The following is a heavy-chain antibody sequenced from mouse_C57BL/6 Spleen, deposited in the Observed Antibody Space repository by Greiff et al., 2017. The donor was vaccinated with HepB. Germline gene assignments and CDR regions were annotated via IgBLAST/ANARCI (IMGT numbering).Heavy chain of an antibody. D-gene: IGHD1-1*02. V-gene: IGHV10-3*01. CDR3: VRRRDYAVYYAMDY. Sequence: EVHLVESGGGLVQPKGSLKLSCAASGFTFNTYAMHWVRQAPGKGLEWVARIRSKSSNYATYYADSVKDRFTISRDDSQSMLYLQMNNLKTEDKAMYYCVRRRDYAVYYAMDYWGQGTSVTVSS. J-gene: IGHJ4*01. CDR1: GFTFNTYA. CDR2: IRSKSSNYAT.